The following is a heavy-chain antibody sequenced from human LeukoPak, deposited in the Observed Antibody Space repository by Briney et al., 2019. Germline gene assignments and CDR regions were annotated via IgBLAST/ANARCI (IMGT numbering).Heavy chain of an antibody. CDR3: ARGVRSPPLDY. J-gene: IGHJ4*02. Sequence: GGSLRLSCAASGFTFSSYAMHWVRQAPGKGLEYVSAISSNGGSTYYANSVKGRFTISRDNSRNTLYLQMGSLRAEDMAVYYCARGVRSPPLDYWGKETRVPVPS. V-gene: IGHV3-64*01. CDR1: GFTFSSYA. CDR2: ISSNGGST.